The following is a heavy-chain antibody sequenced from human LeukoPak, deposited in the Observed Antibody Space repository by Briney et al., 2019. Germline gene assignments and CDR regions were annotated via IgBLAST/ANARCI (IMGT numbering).Heavy chain of an antibody. CDR3: ARGEDAFDI. Sequence: PSETLSLTCTVSGGSISTYYWNWIRQPPGKGLEWIGYIYHSGSTNYNPSLKSRVTISVDTSKNQFSLKLSSVTAADTAVYYCARGEDAFDIWGQGTMVTVSS. CDR1: GGSISTYY. J-gene: IGHJ3*02. CDR2: IYHSGST. V-gene: IGHV4-59*12.